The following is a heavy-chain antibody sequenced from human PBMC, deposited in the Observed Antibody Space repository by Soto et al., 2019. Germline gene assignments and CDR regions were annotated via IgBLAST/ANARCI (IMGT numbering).Heavy chain of an antibody. J-gene: IGHJ4*02. CDR1: GGSVSSGSYY. D-gene: IGHD2-8*02. CDR2: IFHSGTT. CDR3: ARDKITGLFDY. V-gene: IGHV4-39*02. Sequence: SETLSLTCTVSGGSVSSGSYYWGWIRQPPGKGLEWIGSIFHSGTTNYNPSLKSRVTISVDTSKNQFSLKLTSVTAADTAVYYCARDKITGLFDYWGQGTLVTVSS.